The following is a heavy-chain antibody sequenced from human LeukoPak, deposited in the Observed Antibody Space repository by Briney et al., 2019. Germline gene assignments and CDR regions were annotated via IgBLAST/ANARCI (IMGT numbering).Heavy chain of an antibody. J-gene: IGHJ3*02. CDR2: ISGSGGST. V-gene: IGHV3-23*01. CDR1: GFTFSSYA. Sequence: GGSLRLSCAASGFTFSSYAMSWVRQAPGKGLEWVSAISGSGGSTYYADSVKGRFTISRDNSKNTLYLQMNSLRAEDTAVYYCAKVARRPITGTTGAFDIWDQGTMATVSS. D-gene: IGHD1-7*01. CDR3: AKVARRPITGTTGAFDI.